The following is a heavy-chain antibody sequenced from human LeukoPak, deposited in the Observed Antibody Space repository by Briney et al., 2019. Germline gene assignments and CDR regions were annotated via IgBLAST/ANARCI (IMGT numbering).Heavy chain of an antibody. D-gene: IGHD3-10*01. CDR2: INSDGSST. CDR3: AKDGSYYYGSGSPNWFDP. J-gene: IGHJ5*02. V-gene: IGHV3-74*01. CDR1: GFTFSSYW. Sequence: GGSLRLSCAASGFTFSSYWMHWVRQAPGKGLVWVSRINSDGSSTTYADSVTGRFTISRDNAKNTLYLEMNSLRAEDTALYYCAKDGSYYYGSGSPNWFDPWGQGTLVTVSS.